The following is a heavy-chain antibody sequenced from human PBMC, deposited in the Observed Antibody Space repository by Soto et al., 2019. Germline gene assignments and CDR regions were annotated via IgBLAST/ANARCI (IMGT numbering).Heavy chain of an antibody. V-gene: IGHV1-3*01. D-gene: IGHD3-10*01. J-gene: IGHJ5*02. CDR2: INAGNGNT. CDR1: GYTFTSYA. CDR3: ARDLSNRFTMVRGVNWFYP. Sequence: ASVKVSCKASGYTFTSYAMHWVRQAPGQRLEWMGWINAGNGNTKYSQKFQGRVTITRDTSASTAYMELSSLRSEDTAVYYCARDLSNRFTMVRGVNWFYPWGQGTLVPVSS.